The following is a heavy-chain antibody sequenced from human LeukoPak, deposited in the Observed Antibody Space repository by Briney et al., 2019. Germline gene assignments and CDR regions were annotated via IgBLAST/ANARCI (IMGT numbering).Heavy chain of an antibody. CDR1: GGSISSCGFS. CDR2: IYHSGST. D-gene: IGHD3-22*01. J-gene: IGHJ4*02. CDR3: ARDYYDSSGYYVGDY. Sequence: SETLSLTCAVSGGSISSCGFSWIWIRQPPGKGLEWIGYIYHSGSTYYNPSLKSRVTISVDRSKNQFSLKLSSVTAADTAVYYCARDYYDSSGYYVGDYWGQGTLVTVSS. V-gene: IGHV4-30-2*01.